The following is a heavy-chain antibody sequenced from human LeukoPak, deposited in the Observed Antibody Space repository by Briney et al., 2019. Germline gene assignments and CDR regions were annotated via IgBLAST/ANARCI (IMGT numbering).Heavy chain of an antibody. CDR2: IYTSGST. CDR1: GGSISSYY. J-gene: IGHJ3*02. Sequence: PSETLSLTCTVSGGSISSYYWSWIRQPAGKGLEWIGRIYTSGSTNYNPSLKSRVTMSVDTSKNQFSLKLSSVTAADTAVYYCARDWCGGDCYPDAFDIWGQGTMVTVSS. CDR3: ARDWCGGDCYPDAFDI. V-gene: IGHV4-4*07. D-gene: IGHD2-21*02.